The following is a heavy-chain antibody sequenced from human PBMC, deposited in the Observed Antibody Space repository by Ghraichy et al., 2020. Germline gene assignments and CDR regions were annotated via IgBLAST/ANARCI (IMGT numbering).Heavy chain of an antibody. D-gene: IGHD4-11*01. Sequence: ASVKVSCKASGYTFTSYYMHWVRQAPGQGLEWMGIINPSGGSTSYAQKFQGRVTMTRDTSTSTVYMELSSLRSEDTAVYYCARAFFVEDDYSNYVEPPAEYFQHWGQGTLVTVSS. J-gene: IGHJ1*01. CDR3: ARAFFVEDDYSNYVEPPAEYFQH. CDR1: GYTFTSYY. V-gene: IGHV1-46*01. CDR2: INPSGGST.